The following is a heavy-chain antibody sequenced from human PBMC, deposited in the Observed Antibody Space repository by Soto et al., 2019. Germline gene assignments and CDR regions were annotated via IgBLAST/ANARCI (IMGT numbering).Heavy chain of an antibody. J-gene: IGHJ3*02. V-gene: IGHV4-59*12. CDR2: IYYSGST. Sequence: PSETLSLTCTVSGGSISSYYWSWIRQPPGKGLEWIGYIYYSGSTNYNPSLKSRVTISVDRSRNQFSLKLSSVTAADTAVYYCAAYWGAGHDAKGFHIWGQGTVVTVSS. CDR3: AAYWGAGHDAKGFHI. D-gene: IGHD7-27*01. CDR1: GGSISSYY.